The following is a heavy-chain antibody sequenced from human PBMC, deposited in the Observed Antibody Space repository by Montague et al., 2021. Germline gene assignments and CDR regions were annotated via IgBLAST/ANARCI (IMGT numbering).Heavy chain of an antibody. V-gene: IGHV2-5*02. CDR1: GFSLATSGAG. CDR2: IFWDDDK. D-gene: IGHD6-13*01. Sequence: PALVKPTQTPTLTCTFSGFSLATSGAGVAWLRQPPGKALEWLALIFWDDDKRYSPSLKSRLTITKDTTKNQVVLTLTNMDPVDTATYFCAPKIAAHKAHDGFSVWGQGTVVTVSA. CDR3: APKIAAHKAHDGFSV. J-gene: IGHJ3*01.